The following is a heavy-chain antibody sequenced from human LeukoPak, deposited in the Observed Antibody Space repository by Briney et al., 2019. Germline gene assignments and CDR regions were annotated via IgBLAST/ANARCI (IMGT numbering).Heavy chain of an antibody. CDR3: ARDPLPSGYDPYWYFDL. D-gene: IGHD5-12*01. Sequence: GGSLRLSCAASGFTFSDYYMSWIRQAPGKGLEWVSYISSSGSTIYYADSVRGRFTISRDNAKNSLYLQMNSLRAEDTAVYYCARDPLPSGYDPYWYFDLWGRGTLVTVSS. J-gene: IGHJ2*01. CDR1: GFTFSDYY. V-gene: IGHV3-11*01. CDR2: ISSSGSTI.